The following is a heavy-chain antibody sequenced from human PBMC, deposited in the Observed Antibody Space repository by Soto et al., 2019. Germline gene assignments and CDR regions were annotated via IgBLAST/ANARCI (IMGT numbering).Heavy chain of an antibody. V-gene: IGHV4-59*01. CDR2: IHYSGST. D-gene: IGHD2-2*01. J-gene: IGHJ5*02. Sequence: PXETLSFTCHIAGRSMSPYHWSWIRQSPGKGLEWIGEIHYSGSTKFNPSLRNRVSLSVDTSKNQLSLGLASATAADTAIYYCVRAGDARDLNWFDHWGRGVMVTVSS. CDR1: GRSMSPYH. CDR3: VRAGDARDLNWFDH.